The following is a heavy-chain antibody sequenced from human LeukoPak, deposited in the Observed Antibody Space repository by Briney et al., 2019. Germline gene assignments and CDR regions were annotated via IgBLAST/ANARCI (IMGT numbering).Heavy chain of an antibody. J-gene: IGHJ6*03. CDR1: GGSFSGYY. V-gene: IGHV4-34*01. CDR3: ARRGGYCSGGSCYSEADDYYYYYYMDV. CDR2: INHSGST. D-gene: IGHD2-15*01. Sequence: SETLSLTCAVYGGSFSGYYWSWIRQPPGKGLEWIGEINHSGSTNYNPSLKSRVTISVDTSKNQFSLKLSPVTAADTAVYYCARRGGYCSGGSCYSEADDYYYYYYMDVWGKGTTVTISS.